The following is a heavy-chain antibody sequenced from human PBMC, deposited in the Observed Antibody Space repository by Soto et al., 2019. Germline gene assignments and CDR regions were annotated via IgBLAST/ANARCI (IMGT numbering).Heavy chain of an antibody. CDR1: GFSFSDNL. Sequence: QVQLVQSGAEVRKPGASVNISCRASGFSFSDNLINWVRQAPGQSLEWMGWINPVNGNTRYSQTFQGRGTISRHSSASIAYVEVSDLTSEDTAVYYCARDIRSVGPRANEAFDVWGQGTMVIVSS. J-gene: IGHJ3*01. V-gene: IGHV1-3*01. CDR2: INPVNGNT. CDR3: ARDIRSVGPRANEAFDV.